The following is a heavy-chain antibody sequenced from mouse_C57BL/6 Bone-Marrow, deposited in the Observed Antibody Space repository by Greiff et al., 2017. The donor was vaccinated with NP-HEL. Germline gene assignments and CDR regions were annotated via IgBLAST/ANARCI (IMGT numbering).Heavy chain of an antibody. CDR2: IHPNSGST. V-gene: IGHV1-64*01. Sequence: QVQLQQSGAELVKPGASVKLSCKASGYTFTSYWMHWVKQRPGQGLEWIGMIHPNSGSTNYNEKFKSKATLTVDKSSSTAYMQLSSLTSDEAAVYYYASRSRPYFGYWGQGTTLTVSS. CDR1: GYTFTSYW. CDR3: ASRSRPYFGY. J-gene: IGHJ2*01.